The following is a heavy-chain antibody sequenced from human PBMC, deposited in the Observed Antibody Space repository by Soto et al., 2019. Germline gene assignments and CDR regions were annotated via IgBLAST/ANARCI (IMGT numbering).Heavy chain of an antibody. Sequence: VQLVESGGGLVKPGGSLRLSCAASGFTFSNAWMNWVRQAPGKGLEWVGRIKSKTDGGTTDYAAPVKGRFTISRDDSKNTLYLQMNSLKTEDTAVYYCTRDDSSGWYEDFDYWGQGTLVTVSS. CDR1: GFTFSNAW. D-gene: IGHD6-19*01. CDR3: TRDDSSGWYEDFDY. V-gene: IGHV3-15*07. J-gene: IGHJ4*02. CDR2: IKSKTDGGTT.